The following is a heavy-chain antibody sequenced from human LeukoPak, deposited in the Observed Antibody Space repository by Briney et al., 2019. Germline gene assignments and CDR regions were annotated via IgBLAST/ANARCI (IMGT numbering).Heavy chain of an antibody. Sequence: SETLSLTCTVSGGSLSSYYWSWIRQPAGKGLEWIGRIYTSGSTNYNPSLKSRVTMSVDTSKNQFSLKLSSVTAADTAVYYCARAARRGYSYGYGPYFDYWGQGTLVTVSS. V-gene: IGHV4-4*07. CDR3: ARAARRGYSYGYGPYFDY. J-gene: IGHJ4*02. D-gene: IGHD5-18*01. CDR2: IYTSGST. CDR1: GGSLSSYY.